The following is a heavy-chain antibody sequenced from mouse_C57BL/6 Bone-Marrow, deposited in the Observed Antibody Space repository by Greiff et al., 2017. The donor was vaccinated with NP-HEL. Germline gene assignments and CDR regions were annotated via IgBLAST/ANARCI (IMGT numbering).Heavy chain of an antibody. CDR1: GFTFSDYG. J-gene: IGHJ2*01. V-gene: IGHV5-17*01. Sequence: VQGVESGGGLVKPGGFLKLSCAASGFTFSDYGMHWVRQAPEKGLEWVAYISSGSSTIYYADTVKGRFTISRDNAKNTLFLQMTSLRSEDTAMYYCARPNSLYFDYWGQGTTLTVSS. CDR3: ARPNSLYFDY. CDR2: ISSGSSTI.